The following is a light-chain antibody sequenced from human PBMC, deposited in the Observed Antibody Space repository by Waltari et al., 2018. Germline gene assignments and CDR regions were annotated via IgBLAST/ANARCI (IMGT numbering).Light chain of an antibody. Sequence: QSVLTQPPSVSAAPGQKVTISCSGGSSNIGRNYVSWYQQLPGQAPKLLIYDNDRRPSGVPARFYGSQSGTSATLGLPGLQTGDEADYYCAVWDTSLSAYVFGPGTKVTVL. V-gene: IGLV1-51*01. CDR2: DND. CDR3: AVWDTSLSAYV. J-gene: IGLJ1*01. CDR1: SSNIGRNY.